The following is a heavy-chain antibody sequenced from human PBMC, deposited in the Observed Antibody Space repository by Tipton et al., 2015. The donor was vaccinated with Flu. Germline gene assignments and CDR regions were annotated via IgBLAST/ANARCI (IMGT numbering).Heavy chain of an antibody. CDR1: GGSIGTYY. CDR3: ASLPDQLGNALDV. D-gene: IGHD7-27*01. Sequence: TLSLTCTVSGGSIGTYYWSWIRQPPGKGLEWIAYIHHSGNTNYNPSLKSRVTISLDTSRNHFSLNLNSVTAADTAVYYCASLPDQLGNALDVWGPGTMVTVSS. J-gene: IGHJ3*01. V-gene: IGHV4-59*01. CDR2: IHHSGNT.